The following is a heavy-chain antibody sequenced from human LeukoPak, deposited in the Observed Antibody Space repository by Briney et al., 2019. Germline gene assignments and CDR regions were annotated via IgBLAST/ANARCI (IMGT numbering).Heavy chain of an antibody. V-gene: IGHV4-34*01. D-gene: IGHD3-10*01. Sequence: ASETLSLTCAVYGGSFSGYYWGWIRQPPGKGLEWIGEINHSGSTNYNPSLKSRVTISVDTSKNQFSLKLSPVTAADTAVYYCARDIMVRGVMYFDYWGQGTLVTVSS. J-gene: IGHJ4*02. CDR1: GGSFSGYY. CDR3: ARDIMVRGVMYFDY. CDR2: INHSGST.